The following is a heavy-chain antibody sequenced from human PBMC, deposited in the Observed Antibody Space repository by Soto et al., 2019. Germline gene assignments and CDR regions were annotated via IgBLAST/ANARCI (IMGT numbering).Heavy chain of an antibody. Sequence: QVQLQESGPGLVKPSETLSLTCTVSGCSISSYYWSWIRQPPGKGLEWIGYIYYSGSTNYNPSLKSRVTISVDTAKNQFSLKLSSVTAADTAVYYCAREGTTVDSYYYYGMDVWGQGTTVTVSS. CDR1: GCSISSYY. CDR3: AREGTTVDSYYYYGMDV. V-gene: IGHV4-59*01. CDR2: IYYSGST. D-gene: IGHD1-1*01. J-gene: IGHJ6*02.